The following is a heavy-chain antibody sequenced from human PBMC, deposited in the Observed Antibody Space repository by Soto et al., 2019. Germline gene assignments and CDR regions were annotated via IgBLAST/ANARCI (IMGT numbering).Heavy chain of an antibody. D-gene: IGHD6-13*01. CDR3: AIDGGRQQLPNDY. Sequence: ASVKVSCKASGYTFTGYYMHWVRQAPGQGLEWMGWINPNSGGTNYAQKFKGWVTMTRDTSISTAYMELSRLRSDDTAVYYCAIDGGRQQLPNDYWGQGTLVTVSS. CDR1: GYTFTGYY. J-gene: IGHJ4*02. V-gene: IGHV1-2*04. CDR2: INPNSGGT.